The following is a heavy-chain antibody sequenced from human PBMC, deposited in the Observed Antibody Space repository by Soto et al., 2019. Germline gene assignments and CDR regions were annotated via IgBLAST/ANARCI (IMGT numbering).Heavy chain of an antibody. Sequence: QLQLQESGPGLVKPSETLSLTCTVSGDPISSSSYYWAWIRQPPGKGLEWIGNIFYSGITYYNPSLKGRVAMSVDTSKSQFSLNLISVTAADTAVYYCARRKYSGTFWSLDYWGRGTQVTVSS. CDR1: GDPISSSSYY. V-gene: IGHV4-39*01. D-gene: IGHD5-12*01. CDR3: ARRKYSGTFWSLDY. CDR2: IFYSGIT. J-gene: IGHJ4*02.